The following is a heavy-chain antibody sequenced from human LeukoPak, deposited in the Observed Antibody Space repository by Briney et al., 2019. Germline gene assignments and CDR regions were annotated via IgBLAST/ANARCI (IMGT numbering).Heavy chain of an antibody. V-gene: IGHV3-30*18. D-gene: IGHD1-26*01. CDR2: ISYDGSNK. Sequence: GGSLRLSCAASGFTFSSYGMHWVRQAPGKGLEWVAVISYDGSNKYYADSVKGRFTISRDNSKNTLYLQMNSLRAEDTAVYYCAKDSGSYYEDAFDIWGKGTTVTVSS. CDR1: GFTFSSYG. J-gene: IGHJ3*02. CDR3: AKDSGSYYEDAFDI.